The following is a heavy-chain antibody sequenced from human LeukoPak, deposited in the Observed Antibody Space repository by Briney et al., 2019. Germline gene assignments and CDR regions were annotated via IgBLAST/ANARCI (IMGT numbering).Heavy chain of an antibody. V-gene: IGHV4-59*08. CDR1: SGSISDYY. CDR3: ARQSSWFQVWFDP. CDR2: IYSDGST. J-gene: IGHJ5*02. Sequence: PSETLSLTCTVSSGSISDYYWGWIRQPPRKGLEWIGYIYSDGSTNYSPSLKSRVSIPVDMSKNQFALKLRSLTAADTAVYYCARQSSWFQVWFDPWGLGTLVTVSS. D-gene: IGHD6-13*01.